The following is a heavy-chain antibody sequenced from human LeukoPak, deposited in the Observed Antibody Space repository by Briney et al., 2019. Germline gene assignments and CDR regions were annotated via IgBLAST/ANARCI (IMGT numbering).Heavy chain of an antibody. Sequence: PGGSLRLSCAASGFTFSSYGMNWVRQAPGKGLEWVSSISGSSSHIYYADSVKGRFTISRDHDKKSLYLKMNSLRAEDTAVYYCARATSSRWQTDYWGQGTLVTVSS. D-gene: IGHD4-23*01. V-gene: IGHV3-21*01. CDR2: ISGSSSHI. CDR1: GFTFSSYG. J-gene: IGHJ4*02. CDR3: ARATSSRWQTDY.